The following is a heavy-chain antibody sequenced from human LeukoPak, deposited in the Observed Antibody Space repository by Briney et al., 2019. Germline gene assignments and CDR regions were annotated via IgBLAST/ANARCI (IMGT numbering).Heavy chain of an antibody. V-gene: IGHV4-34*01. Sequence: SETLSLTCAVYGGSFSGYYWSWIRQPPGKGLEWIGEINHSGSTNYNPSLKSRVTISVDTSKNQFSLKLSSVTAADTAVYYCARSRRALNYYDSSGRPIDYWGQGTLVTVSS. CDR2: INHSGST. D-gene: IGHD3-22*01. CDR3: ARSRRALNYYDSSGRPIDY. CDR1: GGSFSGYY. J-gene: IGHJ4*02.